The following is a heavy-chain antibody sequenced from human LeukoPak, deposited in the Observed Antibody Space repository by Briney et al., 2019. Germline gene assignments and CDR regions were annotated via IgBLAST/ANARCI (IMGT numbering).Heavy chain of an antibody. Sequence: PSETLSLTCAVYGGSFSGYYWSWIRQPPGKGLEWIGEINHSGSTNYNPSLKSRVTISVDTSKNQFSLKLSSVTAADTAVYYCARSASGPRDPLWFGELSYDYWGQGTLVTVSS. CDR3: ARSASGPRDPLWFGELSYDY. D-gene: IGHD3-10*01. J-gene: IGHJ4*02. CDR1: GGSFSGYY. V-gene: IGHV4-34*01. CDR2: INHSGST.